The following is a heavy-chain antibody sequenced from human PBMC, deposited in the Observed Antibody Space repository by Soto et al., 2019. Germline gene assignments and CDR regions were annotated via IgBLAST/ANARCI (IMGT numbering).Heavy chain of an antibody. CDR1: GYTFTSYG. J-gene: IGHJ6*02. Sequence: QVQLVQSGAEVKKPGASVKVSCKASGYTFTSYGISWVRQAPGQGLEWMGWISAYNGNTNYAQKLQGRVTMTTDTSTSTAYMEQRSLRTDATAVYYLERLYYYGSGSYGGYYYYGMDVWGQGTTVTVSS. CDR3: ERLYYYGSGSYGGYYYYGMDV. D-gene: IGHD3-10*01. CDR2: ISAYNGNT. V-gene: IGHV1-18*01.